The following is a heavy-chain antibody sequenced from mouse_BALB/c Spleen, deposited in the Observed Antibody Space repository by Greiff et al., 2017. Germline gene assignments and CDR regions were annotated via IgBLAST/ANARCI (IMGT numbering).Heavy chain of an antibody. CDR1: GFTFSSYA. J-gene: IGHJ1*01. V-gene: IGHV5-6-5*01. CDR3: ARGVYDGYYDWYFDV. D-gene: IGHD2-3*01. CDR2: ISSGGST. Sequence: EVKLQESGGGLVKPGGSLKLSCAASGFTFSSYAMSWVRQTPEKRLEWVASISSGGSTYYPDSVKGRFTISRDNARNILYLQMSSLRSEDTAMYYCARGVYDGYYDWYFDVWGAGTTVTVSS.